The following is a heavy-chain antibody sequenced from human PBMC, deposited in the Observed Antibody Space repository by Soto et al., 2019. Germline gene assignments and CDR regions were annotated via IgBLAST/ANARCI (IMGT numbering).Heavy chain of an antibody. J-gene: IGHJ4*02. V-gene: IGHV1-3*01. CDR1: GYTFTSYA. D-gene: IGHD3-10*01. Sequence: QVQFVQSGAEVKKPGASVKVSCKASGYTFTSYAIHWVRQAPGQRLEWMGWINAGNGNTKYSQKFQGRVTITRDTSASTAYMELSSLRSEDTAVYYCARDLAFGLSDYWGQGTLVTVSS. CDR2: INAGNGNT. CDR3: ARDLAFGLSDY.